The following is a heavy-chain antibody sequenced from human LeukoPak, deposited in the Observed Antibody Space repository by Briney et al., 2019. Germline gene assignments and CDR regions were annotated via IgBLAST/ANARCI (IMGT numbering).Heavy chain of an antibody. CDR2: IDPSDSYT. CDR3: ARSPYGILTGYYAPFDY. J-gene: IGHJ4*02. CDR1: GYSFTSYW. D-gene: IGHD3-9*01. Sequence: GESLRISCKGSGYSFTSYWISWVRQMPGKGLEWMGRIDPSDSYTNSSPSFQGNVTISADKSISTAYLQWSSLKASDTATYYCARSPYGILTGYYAPFDYWGQGTLVTVSS. V-gene: IGHV5-10-1*01.